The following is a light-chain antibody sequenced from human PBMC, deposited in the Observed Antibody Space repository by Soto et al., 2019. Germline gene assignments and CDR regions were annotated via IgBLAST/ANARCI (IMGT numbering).Light chain of an antibody. CDR2: GAS. J-gene: IGKJ5*01. Sequence: EIGLTQSPGTMSFSPGERSALSCRSSGSVRSSYLACYQQKPVQAARLLIYGASSRATGIPDRFSSSGCGTDFTLTISRLEPEDAAVYYCQQYGSSPITFGQGTRLENK. CDR1: GSVRSSY. CDR3: QQYGSSPIT. V-gene: IGKV3-20*01.